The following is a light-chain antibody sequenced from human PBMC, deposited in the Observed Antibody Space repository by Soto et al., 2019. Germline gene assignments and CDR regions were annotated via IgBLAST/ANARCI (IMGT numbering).Light chain of an antibody. Sequence: DIMMAQSPDSLSGSLGERATINCKSSQTVLYSSNNKNHLAWYQQRPGQPPKLLFSWASTRESGVPDRFSASGSGTDFTLSIGSLQAEDVAVYYCQQYYSTPRTFGQGTKVDIK. V-gene: IGKV4-1*01. CDR3: QQYYSTPRT. J-gene: IGKJ1*01. CDR1: QTVLYSSNNKNH. CDR2: WAS.